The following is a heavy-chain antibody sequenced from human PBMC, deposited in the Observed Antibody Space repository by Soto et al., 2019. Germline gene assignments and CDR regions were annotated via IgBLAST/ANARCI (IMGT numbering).Heavy chain of an antibody. Sequence: PSETLSLTCAVYGGSFSGYYWSWIRQPPGKGLEWIGEINHSGSTNYNPSLKSRVTISVDTSKNQFSLKLSAVTAADTAVYYCARGVRYYDYVWGSYRHPIYFDYWDQGTLVTVSS. V-gene: IGHV4-34*01. CDR1: GGSFSGYY. D-gene: IGHD3-16*02. CDR3: ARGVRYYDYVWGSYRHPIYFDY. CDR2: INHSGST. J-gene: IGHJ4*02.